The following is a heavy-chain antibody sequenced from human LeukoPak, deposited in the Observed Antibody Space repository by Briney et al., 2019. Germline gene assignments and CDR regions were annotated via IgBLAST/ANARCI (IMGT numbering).Heavy chain of an antibody. Sequence: GGSLRLSCVASGFTFTNYWVHWVRQAPGKGLVWVSRVNTDGTSTSYADSVKGRFTISRDNAKNTLYLQMNSLRAEDTAVYYCARDLHPWGGKAPFDYWGQGTLVTVSS. CDR3: ARDLHPWGGKAPFDY. J-gene: IGHJ4*02. CDR1: GFTFTNYW. D-gene: IGHD4-23*01. CDR2: VNTDGTST. V-gene: IGHV3-74*01.